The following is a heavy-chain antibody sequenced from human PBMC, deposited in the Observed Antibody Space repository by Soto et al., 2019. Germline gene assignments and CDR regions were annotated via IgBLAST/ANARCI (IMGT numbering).Heavy chain of an antibody. CDR3: ARDFYYYDSSGYYLGY. CDR1: GFTFSSYG. V-gene: IGHV3-33*01. CDR2: IWYDGSNK. D-gene: IGHD3-22*01. Sequence: QVQLVESGGGVVQPGRSLRLSCAASGFTFSSYGMHWVRQAPGKGLEWVAVIWYDGSNKYYADSVKGRFTISRDNSKNTLYLQMNSLRAEDTAVYYCARDFYYYDSSGYYLGYWGQGTLVTVSS. J-gene: IGHJ4*02.